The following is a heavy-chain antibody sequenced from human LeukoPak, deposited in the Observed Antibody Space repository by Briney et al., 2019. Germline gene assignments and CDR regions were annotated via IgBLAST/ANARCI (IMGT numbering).Heavy chain of an antibody. V-gene: IGHV1-18*01. CDR1: GYTFTSYG. CDR3: ARAPPYYDFWSGYYTGDYYYGMDV. Sequence: ASVKVSCKASGYTFTSYGISWVRQAPGQRLEWMGWISAYNGNTNYAQKFQGRVTMTRNTSISTAYMELSSLRSEDTAVYYCARAPPYYDFWSGYYTGDYYYGMDVWGQGTTVTVSS. J-gene: IGHJ6*02. D-gene: IGHD3-3*01. CDR2: ISAYNGNT.